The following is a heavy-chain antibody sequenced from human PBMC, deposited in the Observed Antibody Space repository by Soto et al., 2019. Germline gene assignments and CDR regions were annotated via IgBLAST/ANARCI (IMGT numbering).Heavy chain of an antibody. Sequence: QVQLQVSGPGLVKPSETLSLTCTVSGDSISSYSWSWIRQPPGRGLEWIGNVHYNGNTKYNPSLKSRVTMSVDTSKNQFSLKLISVTTADTAVYFCAREGNLGRWQQPLDYWGQGTLLSVSS. J-gene: IGHJ4*02. D-gene: IGHD1-1*01. CDR1: GDSISSYS. V-gene: IGHV4-59*01. CDR2: VHYNGNT. CDR3: AREGNLGRWQQPLDY.